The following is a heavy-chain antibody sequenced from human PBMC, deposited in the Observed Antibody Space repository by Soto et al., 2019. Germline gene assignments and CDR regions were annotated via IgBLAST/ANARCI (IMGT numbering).Heavy chain of an antibody. CDR3: ARVGWFPYGMDV. J-gene: IGHJ6*02. CDR2: IFTAGNA. V-gene: IGHV3-53*01. Sequence: GGSLRLSCAASGFTFSSYAMSWVRQAPGKGLEWVSVIFTAGNAYYADSVKGRFSISRDNSKNTLYLQMDSLRAEDTAVYYCARVGWFPYGMDVWGQGTTVTVSS. D-gene: IGHD2-15*01. CDR1: GFTFSSYA.